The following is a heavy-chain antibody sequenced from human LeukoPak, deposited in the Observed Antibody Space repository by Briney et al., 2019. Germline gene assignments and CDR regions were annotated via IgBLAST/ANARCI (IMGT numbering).Heavy chain of an antibody. J-gene: IGHJ4*02. CDR3: ATLSSGWYWGY. CDR1: GFTFSSYS. V-gene: IGHV3-23*01. D-gene: IGHD6-19*01. Sequence: QSGGSLRLSCAASGFTFSSYSMNWVRQAPGKGLEWVSAISGSGGSTYYADSVKGRFTISRDNSKNTLYLQMNSLRAEDTAVYYCATLSSGWYWGYWGQGTLVTVSS. CDR2: ISGSGGST.